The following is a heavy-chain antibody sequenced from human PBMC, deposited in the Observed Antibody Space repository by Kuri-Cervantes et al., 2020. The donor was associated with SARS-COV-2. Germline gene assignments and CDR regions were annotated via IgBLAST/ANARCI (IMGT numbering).Heavy chain of an antibody. D-gene: IGHD1-1*01. CDR1: GGTFTSYY. CDR3: AREEGNYNWKDVGYYHGMDV. V-gene: IGHV1-2*02. Sequence: ASVKVSCKASGGTFTSYYMHWVRQATGQGLEWMVWLNPHRGGPNYAQKFQGRVTMTRDTSISAAYMELSRLRSDDTAVYHCAREEGNYNWKDVGYYHGMDVWGQGTTVTVSS. CDR2: LNPHRGGP. J-gene: IGHJ6*02.